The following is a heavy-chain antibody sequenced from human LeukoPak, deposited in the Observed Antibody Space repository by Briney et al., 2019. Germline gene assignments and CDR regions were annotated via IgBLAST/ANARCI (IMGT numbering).Heavy chain of an antibody. CDR2: MNPNTGNT. CDR1: RYTFTINC. V-gene: IGHV1-8*02. Sequence: ASVKVSCTASRYTFTINCYYWGRQATGQGLEWMGWMNPNTGNTGYAQQFQGSVSMTRNTSISTAYMELSSLKSEDTAVYFCARPMRYSWSYWGQGTLVTVSS. CDR3: ARPMRYSWSY. D-gene: IGHD5-12*01. J-gene: IGHJ4*02.